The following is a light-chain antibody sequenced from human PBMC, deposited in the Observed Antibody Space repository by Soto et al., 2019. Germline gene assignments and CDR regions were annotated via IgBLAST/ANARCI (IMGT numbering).Light chain of an antibody. CDR1: QDISNW. V-gene: IGKV1-33*01. CDR3: QQFDDLPYT. J-gene: IGKJ2*01. CDR2: NAS. Sequence: DIQMTQSPSSLSASVGDRVTISCRASQDISNWLSWCQQKPGKAPKLLIFNASHMETGVPSRFSGSGSGTDFTFTISSLQPEDFATYYCQQFDDLPYTFGQGTKLEI.